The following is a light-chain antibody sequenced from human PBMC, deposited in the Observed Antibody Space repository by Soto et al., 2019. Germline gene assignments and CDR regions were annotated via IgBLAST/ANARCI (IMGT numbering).Light chain of an antibody. CDR1: QYISND. V-gene: IGKV3-15*01. Sequence: EIVMTQSPATLSVSPGERATLSCRASQYISNDLAWYQQKPGQAPRPLIYAASTRATGIPARFSGSGSGTEFTLTISNLQSEDFAVYYCRQYNKWPPLTFGGGTKVEI. J-gene: IGKJ4*01. CDR2: AAS. CDR3: RQYNKWPPLT.